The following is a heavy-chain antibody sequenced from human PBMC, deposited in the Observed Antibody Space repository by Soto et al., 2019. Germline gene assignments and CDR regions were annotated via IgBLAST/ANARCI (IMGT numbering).Heavy chain of an antibody. CDR1: GYNFNSYT. V-gene: IGHV1-18*01. CDR2: ISAYNGNT. CDR3: ARVVGALGHWFDP. J-gene: IGHJ5*02. Sequence: QVQLVQSGAEVKKPGASVKVSCKASGYNFNSYTISWVRQAPGQGLEWMGRISAYNGNTNYAQKVQGRVTMTTDTATSTAYMELRSRRSDDTAVDHCARVVGALGHWFDPWGQGTLVTVSS. D-gene: IGHD1-26*01.